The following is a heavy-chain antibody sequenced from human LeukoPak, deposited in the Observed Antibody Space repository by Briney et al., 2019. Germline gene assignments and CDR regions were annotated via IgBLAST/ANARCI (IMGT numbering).Heavy chain of an antibody. Sequence: GGSLRLSCAASGFALSSYAMNWVRQAPGKGLEWILYISSGSNTIYYADSVKGRFTISRDNAKNSLYLQMNSLRAEDTAIYYCAREGSGSYGVGEYWGQGTPVTVSS. CDR2: ISSGSNTI. CDR1: GFALSSYA. CDR3: AREGSGSYGVGEY. J-gene: IGHJ4*02. D-gene: IGHD1-26*01. V-gene: IGHV3-48*01.